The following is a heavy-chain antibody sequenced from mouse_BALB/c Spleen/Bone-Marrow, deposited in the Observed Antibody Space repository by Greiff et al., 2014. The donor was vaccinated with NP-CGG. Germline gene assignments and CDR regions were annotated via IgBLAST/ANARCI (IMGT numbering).Heavy chain of an antibody. Sequence: EVKVVESGGGLVKPGGSLKLSCAASGFTFSDYYMYWVRQTPEKRLEWVATISDGGGYTYYPDSVWGRFTISRDNAKNNLYLQISSLKSEDTAMYYCARSGERYGAMDYWGQGTSVTVFS. J-gene: IGHJ4*01. V-gene: IGHV5-4*02. CDR1: GFTFSDYY. D-gene: IGHD2-10*02. CDR3: ARSGERYGAMDY. CDR2: ISDGGGYT.